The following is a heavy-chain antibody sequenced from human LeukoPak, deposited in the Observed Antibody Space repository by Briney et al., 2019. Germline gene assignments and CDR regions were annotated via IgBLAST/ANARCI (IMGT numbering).Heavy chain of an antibody. CDR2: ISSSSSYI. CDR1: GFTFSSYS. CDR3: ARDFLDNNDVDIVATIHYYYYGMDV. D-gene: IGHD5-12*01. V-gene: IGHV3-21*01. J-gene: IGHJ6*02. Sequence: GGSLRLSCAASGFTFSSYSMNWVRQAPGKGLEWVSSISSSSSYIYYADSVKGRFTISRDNAKISLYLQMNSLRAEDTAVYYCARDFLDNNDVDIVATIHYYYYGMDVWGQGTTVTVSS.